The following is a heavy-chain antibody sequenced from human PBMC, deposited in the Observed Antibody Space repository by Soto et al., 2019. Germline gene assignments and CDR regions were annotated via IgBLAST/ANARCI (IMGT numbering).Heavy chain of an antibody. D-gene: IGHD1-26*01. CDR2: ISGGGVSA. CDR1: GFTFSNYA. Sequence: EVQLLESGGGLVQPGGSLRLSCAASGFTFSNYAMNWVRQAAGKGLEWVSTISGGGVSAYYADSVRGRFTISRDNTTNTLYLQMNSLGAEDDAVYYYSEEGRAGPYFGYYYMDVWGRGATVTVSS. CDR3: SEEGRAGPYFGYYYMDV. V-gene: IGHV3-23*01. J-gene: IGHJ6*03.